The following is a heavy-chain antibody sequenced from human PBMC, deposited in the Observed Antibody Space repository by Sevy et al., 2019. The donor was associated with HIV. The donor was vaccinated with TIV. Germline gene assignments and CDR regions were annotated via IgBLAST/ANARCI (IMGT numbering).Heavy chain of an antibody. CDR2: NRSKAYGGTT. CDR3: TRVEGTTDWGMDV. D-gene: IGHD1-7*01. J-gene: IGHJ6*02. V-gene: IGHV3-49*02. Sequence: GGSLRLSCTTSGFTFGSYTMSWVRQAPGKGLEWIAFNRSKAYGGTTEYAASVKGRFTISRDDSKSVAYLLMNSLKTEDTAVYYCTRVEGTTDWGMDVWGQGTTVTVSS. CDR1: GFTFGSYT.